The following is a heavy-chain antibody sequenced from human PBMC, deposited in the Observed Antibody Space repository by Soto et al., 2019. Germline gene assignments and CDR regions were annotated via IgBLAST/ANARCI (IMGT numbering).Heavy chain of an antibody. CDR1: GYTFTSYY. Sequence: ASVKVSCKASGYTFTSYYMHCVRQAPGQGLEWMGIINPSGGSTSYAQKFQGRVTMTRDTSTSTVYMELSSLRSEDTAVYYCARDKGLTYCSGGSCYFDYWGQGTLVTVSS. D-gene: IGHD2-15*01. V-gene: IGHV1-46*01. CDR3: ARDKGLTYCSGGSCYFDY. CDR2: INPSGGST. J-gene: IGHJ4*02.